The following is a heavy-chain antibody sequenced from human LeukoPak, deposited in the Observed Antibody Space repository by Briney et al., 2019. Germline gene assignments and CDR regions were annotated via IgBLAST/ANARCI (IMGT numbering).Heavy chain of an antibody. V-gene: IGHV4-59*01. CDR3: ARMAKYSSSWYGGYFDY. Sequence: PSETLSLTCTVSGGSISSYYWSWIRQPPGKGLEWIGYIYYSGSTNYNPSLKSRVTISVDTSKNQFSLKLSSVTAADTAVYYCARMAKYSSSWYGGYFDYWGQGTLVTVSS. CDR1: GGSISSYY. CDR2: IYYSGST. D-gene: IGHD6-13*01. J-gene: IGHJ4*02.